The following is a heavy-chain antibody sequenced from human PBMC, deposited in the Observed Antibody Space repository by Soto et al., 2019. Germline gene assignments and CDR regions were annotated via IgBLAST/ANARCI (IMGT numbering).Heavy chain of an antibody. CDR3: AKKSSSSTRHYYYYGMDV. CDR2: ISGSGGST. Sequence: PGGSLRLSCAASGFTFSSYAMSWVRQAPGKGLEWASAISGSGGSTYYADSVKGRFTISRDNSKNTLYLQMNSLRAEDTAVYYCAKKSSSSTRHYYYYGMDVWGQGTTVTVSS. V-gene: IGHV3-23*01. J-gene: IGHJ6*02. D-gene: IGHD6-6*01. CDR1: GFTFSSYA.